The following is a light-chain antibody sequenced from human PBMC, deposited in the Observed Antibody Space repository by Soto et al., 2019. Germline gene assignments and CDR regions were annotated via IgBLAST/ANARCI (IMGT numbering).Light chain of an antibody. CDR2: GTS. J-gene: IGKJ4*01. CDR1: QSVSSSY. CDR3: QQYGSFPLT. V-gene: IGKV3-20*01. Sequence: EIVLTQSPGNLSLSPGERATLSCRASQSVSSSYLAWYQQKPGQAPRFLIYGTSSRATGIPDRFSGSGSGTDFSLTISRLEPEDFAVYYCQQYGSFPLTFGGGTKVEIK.